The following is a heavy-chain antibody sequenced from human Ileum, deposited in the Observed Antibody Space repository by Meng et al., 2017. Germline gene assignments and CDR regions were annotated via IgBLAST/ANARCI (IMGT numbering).Heavy chain of an antibody. CDR2: IYYTGST. CDR3: ARAETALDY. V-gene: IGHV4-61*01. CDR1: GGSVSSGRYY. J-gene: IGHJ4*02. D-gene: IGHD5-18*01. Sequence: QVPLQGPGPGVVRPSETLSLTCTVSGGSVSSGRYYWNWTRQPPEKGPEWIAYIYYTGSTNYNPSLKSRVIISADTSKNQFSMKLSSVTAADTAVYYCARAETALDYWGQGTLVTVSS.